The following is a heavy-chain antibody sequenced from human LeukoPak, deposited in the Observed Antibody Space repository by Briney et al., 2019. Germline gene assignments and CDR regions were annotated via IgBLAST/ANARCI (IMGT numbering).Heavy chain of an antibody. D-gene: IGHD3-22*01. CDR2: IYYTGST. Sequence: SETLSLTCTVSGGSIRSSSYYWGWIRQPPGKGLEWIGSIYYTGSTYYNPSLKSRVTISLDMSKNQFSLKLSSVTAADTAVYYCARAVGGYYYDSSGYFDYWGQGTLVTVSS. CDR1: GGSIRSSSYY. J-gene: IGHJ4*02. V-gene: IGHV4-39*07. CDR3: ARAVGGYYYDSSGYFDY.